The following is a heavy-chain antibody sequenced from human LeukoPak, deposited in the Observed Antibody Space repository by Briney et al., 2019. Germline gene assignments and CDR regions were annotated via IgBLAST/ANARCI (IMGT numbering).Heavy chain of an antibody. V-gene: IGHV1-2*02. Sequence: ASVKVSCKASGHTFTGYYMHWVRQAPGQGLEWMGWINPNSGGTNHAQKFQGRVSMTRDTSISTAYMELSRLRSDDTAVYYCAQSSDWDSLKYWGQGTLVTVSS. CDR3: AQSSDWDSLKY. J-gene: IGHJ4*02. CDR2: INPNSGGT. D-gene: IGHD6-19*01. CDR1: GHTFTGYY.